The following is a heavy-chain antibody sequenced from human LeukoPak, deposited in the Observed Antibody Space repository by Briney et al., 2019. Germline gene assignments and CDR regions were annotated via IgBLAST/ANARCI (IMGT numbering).Heavy chain of an antibody. D-gene: IGHD3-10*01. Sequence: GGSLRLSCAASGFTVSNNYMSWVRQAPGEGLEWVSIIYSGGKTDYADSVKGRFTISRDNSKNTLYLQMNSLRAEDTAVYYCARLWFGELSRFDPWGQGTLVTVSS. J-gene: IGHJ5*02. CDR1: GFTVSNNY. CDR2: IYSGGKT. CDR3: ARLWFGELSRFDP. V-gene: IGHV3-53*01.